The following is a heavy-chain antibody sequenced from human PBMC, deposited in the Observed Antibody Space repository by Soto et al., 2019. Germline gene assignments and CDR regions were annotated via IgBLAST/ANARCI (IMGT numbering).Heavy chain of an antibody. J-gene: IGHJ4*02. V-gene: IGHV3-30*03. CDR1: GFPFTSYG. Sequence: QVQLVESGGGVVQPGRSLRLSCAASGFPFTSYGMHWVREGPDKGLVWVAIISYDGSDKYYADSVEGRFTISRDNSKNTLYLQMNSLSPEDTVLYYCAGGQYSFDSRGQGSLVIVSS. CDR3: AGGQYSFDS. CDR2: ISYDGSDK. D-gene: IGHD3-10*01.